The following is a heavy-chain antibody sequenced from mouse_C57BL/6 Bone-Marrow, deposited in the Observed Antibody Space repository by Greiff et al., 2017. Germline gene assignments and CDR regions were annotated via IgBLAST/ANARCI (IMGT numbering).Heavy chain of an antibody. V-gene: IGHV14-3*01. CDR1: GFYIKNTY. D-gene: IGHD1-1*01. J-gene: IGHJ3*01. CDR2: IDPANGNT. CDR3: ARSHYYGSSFAY. Sequence: VQLLQSVAELVRPGASVKLSCTVSGFYIKNTYMRWVKQRPEQGLEWTGRIDPANGNTKYSPKFQGKGTITADTSSNTAYLQLNSLTSEDTAIYKCARSHYYGSSFAYWGQGTLVTVSA.